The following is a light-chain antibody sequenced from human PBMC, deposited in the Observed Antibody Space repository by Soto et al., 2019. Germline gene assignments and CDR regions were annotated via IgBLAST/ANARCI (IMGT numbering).Light chain of an antibody. CDR3: QQYNNWRT. CDR1: HSVGST. Sequence: ETVMTQSPATLSVSPGESATLSCRASHSVGSTLAWYQQKPGQAPRLLMYDTSTRATGIPARFSGSGSGTDFTLTISSLEPEDFAVYYCQQYNNWRTFGQGTKVDIK. J-gene: IGKJ1*01. CDR2: DTS. V-gene: IGKV3-15*01.